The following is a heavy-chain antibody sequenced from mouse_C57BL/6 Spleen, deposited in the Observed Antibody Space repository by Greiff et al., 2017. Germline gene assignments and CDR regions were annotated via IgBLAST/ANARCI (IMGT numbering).Heavy chain of an antibody. CDR2: ISSGSSTI. Sequence: EVMLVESGGGLVKPGGSLKLSCAASGFTFSDYGMHWVRQAPEKGLEWVAYISSGSSTIYYADTVKGRFTISRDNAKNTLFLQMTSLRSEDTAMYYCAKGYGSRWYFDVWGTGTTVTVSS. D-gene: IGHD1-1*01. CDR1: GFTFSDYG. V-gene: IGHV5-17*01. J-gene: IGHJ1*03. CDR3: AKGYGSRWYFDV.